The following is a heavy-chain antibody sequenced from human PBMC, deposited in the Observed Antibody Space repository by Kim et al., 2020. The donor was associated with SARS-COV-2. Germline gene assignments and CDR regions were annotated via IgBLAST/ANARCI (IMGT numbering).Heavy chain of an antibody. CDR3: AKDFVLGGGITTASQPFFDY. J-gene: IGHJ4*02. Sequence: GGSLRLSCVASGFSFSNYAMSWVRQAPGKGLQWVSIIYGAGGTTYYADSVRGRFTISRDDSKNTLYLQMNSLRAEDTAVYYCAKDFVLGGGITTASQPFFDYWGQGTLVTVSS. D-gene: IGHD6-6*01. CDR1: GFSFSNYA. CDR2: IYGAGGTT. V-gene: IGHV3-23*03.